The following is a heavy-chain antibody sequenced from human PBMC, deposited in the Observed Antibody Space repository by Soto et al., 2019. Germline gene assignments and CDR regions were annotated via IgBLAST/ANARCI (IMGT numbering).Heavy chain of an antibody. CDR1: GGSFSGHY. D-gene: IGHD1-26*01. CDR3: AGGYSAVGAY. V-gene: IGHV4-34*01. CDR2: IDHSGST. J-gene: IGHJ4*02. Sequence: SETLSLTCAVFGGSFSGHYWSWIRQPPGKGLEWVGEIDHSGSTNYNPSLKSRISISVDTSKNQFSLNLRSVTAADTAVYYCAGGYSAVGAYWGQGTLVTVSS.